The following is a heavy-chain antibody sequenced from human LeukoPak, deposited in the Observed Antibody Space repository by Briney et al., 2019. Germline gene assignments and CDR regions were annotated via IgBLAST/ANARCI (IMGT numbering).Heavy chain of an antibody. Sequence: GGSLRLSCAASGSTFSSYAMNRVRQAPGKGLEWVSSVSSSSTNKFYADSVKGRFTISRDDAKNSLYLQMNSLRVEDTAVYYCARENFMATSGTTFDIWGQGTMVSVSS. CDR3: ARENFMATSGTTFDI. CDR2: VSSSSTNK. D-gene: IGHD1-1*01. CDR1: GSTFSSYA. J-gene: IGHJ3*02. V-gene: IGHV3-21*01.